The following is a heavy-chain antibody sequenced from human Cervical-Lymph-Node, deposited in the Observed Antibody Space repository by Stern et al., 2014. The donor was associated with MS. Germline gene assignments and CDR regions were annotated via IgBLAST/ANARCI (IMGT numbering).Heavy chain of an antibody. J-gene: IGHJ4*02. CDR3: ARDAPYSSSWYLQG. V-gene: IGHV1-69*04. CDR1: GGTFTDYA. D-gene: IGHD6-13*01. Sequence: QDQLVQSGAELTKPGSSVKVSCKASGGTFTDYAIYWVRQAPGQGLEWMGRIIPLVDVVNYAQNLQGRVSITADKSTSTTYMELNSLRSDDTAVYYCARDAPYSSSWYLQGWGQGTLVTVSS. CDR2: IIPLVDVV.